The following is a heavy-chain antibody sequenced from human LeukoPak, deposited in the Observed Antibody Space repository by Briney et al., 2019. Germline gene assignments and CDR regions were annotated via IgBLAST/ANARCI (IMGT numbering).Heavy chain of an antibody. V-gene: IGHV3-21*01. CDR1: GFTFSSYS. Sequence: PGGSLRLSCAASGFTFSSYSMNWVRQAPGKGLEWVSSISSSSSYIYYADSVKGRFTISRDNAKNSLYLQMNSLRAEDTAVYYCARATTYDYGAYYFDYWGQGTLVTVSS. CDR3: ARATTYDYGAYYFDY. D-gene: IGHD4-17*01. J-gene: IGHJ4*02. CDR2: ISSSSSYI.